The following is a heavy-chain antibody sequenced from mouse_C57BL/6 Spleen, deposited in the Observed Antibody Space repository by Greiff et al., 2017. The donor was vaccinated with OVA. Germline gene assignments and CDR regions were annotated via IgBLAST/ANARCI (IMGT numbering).Heavy chain of an antibody. CDR1: GFTFSDYG. CDR3: AKGPSTMVTTEWFAY. CDR2: ISSGSSTI. D-gene: IGHD2-2*01. J-gene: IGHJ3*01. V-gene: IGHV5-17*01. Sequence: EVQLQESGGGLVKPGGSLKLSCAASGFTFSDYGMHWVRQAPEKGLEWVAYISSGSSTIYYADTVKGRFTISRDNAKNTLFLQMTSLRSEDTAMYYCAKGPSTMVTTEWFAYWGQGTLVTVSA.